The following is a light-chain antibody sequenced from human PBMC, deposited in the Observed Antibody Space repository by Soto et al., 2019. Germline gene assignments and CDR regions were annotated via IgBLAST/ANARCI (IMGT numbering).Light chain of an antibody. Sequence: IVLTQSPATLSLSPGERATLSCRASQSVSSYLAWYQQKPGQAPRLLIYDASNRATGIPARFSGSGSGTDFTLTISSREAEDFAVYYCQERSYWPQYTVGRGTKLEIK. CDR3: QERSYWPQYT. J-gene: IGKJ2*01. CDR2: DAS. CDR1: QSVSSY. V-gene: IGKV3-11*01.